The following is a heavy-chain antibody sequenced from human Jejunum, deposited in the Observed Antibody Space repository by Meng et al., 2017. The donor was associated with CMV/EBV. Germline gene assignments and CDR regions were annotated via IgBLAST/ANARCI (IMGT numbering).Heavy chain of an antibody. CDR1: APSISCSS. J-gene: IGHJ4*02. V-gene: IGHV4-59*01. D-gene: IGHD3-16*01. Sequence: VSAPSISCSSWRWTRQTPGRGLGWLGCVDYSGATKYNPPLKGRVTISVDTSKSQFSLKLGSVIATETAVFYCARGWGTTSPWDYWGQGTLVTVSS. CDR3: ARGWGTTSPWDY. CDR2: VDYSGAT.